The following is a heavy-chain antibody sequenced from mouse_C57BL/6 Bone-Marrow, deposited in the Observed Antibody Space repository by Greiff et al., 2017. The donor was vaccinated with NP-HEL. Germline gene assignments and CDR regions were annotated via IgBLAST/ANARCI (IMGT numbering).Heavy chain of an antibody. CDR3: ARLTTVVATGYWYFEV. J-gene: IGHJ1*03. Sequence: EVQLVESGPGLAKPSQTLSLTCSVTGYSITSDYWNWIRKFPGNKLEYMGYISYSGSTYYNPSLKSRISITRDTSKNQYYLQLNSVTTEDTATYYCARLTTVVATGYWYFEVWGTGTTVTVSS. CDR2: ISYSGST. V-gene: IGHV3-8*01. D-gene: IGHD1-1*01. CDR1: GYSITSDY.